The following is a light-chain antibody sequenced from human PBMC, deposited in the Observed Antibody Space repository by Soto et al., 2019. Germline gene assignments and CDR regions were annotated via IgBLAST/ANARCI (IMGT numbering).Light chain of an antibody. V-gene: IGLV1-36*01. CDR1: SSNIGNNA. CDR3: AAWDDSLNGPV. Sequence: QSVLTQPPSVSEAPRQRVTISCSGSSSNIGNNAVNWYQQLPGKAPKLLIYYDDLLPSGVSDRFSGSKSGTSASLAISGLQSEDGADYYCAAWDDSLNGPVFGTGTKLTVL. CDR2: YDD. J-gene: IGLJ1*01.